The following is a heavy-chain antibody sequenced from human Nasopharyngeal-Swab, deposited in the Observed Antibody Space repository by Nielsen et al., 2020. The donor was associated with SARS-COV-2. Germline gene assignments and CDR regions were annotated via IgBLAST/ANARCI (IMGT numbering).Heavy chain of an antibody. CDR1: GGSISTTNSN. CDR3: ARDLGYAFTGRGANWFDP. J-gene: IGHJ5*02. CDR2: ISYSGST. V-gene: IGHV4-39*07. D-gene: IGHD2-8*02. Sequence: SETLSLTCTVSGGSISTTNSNWAWIRQSPGKGLQCIGTISYSGSTYYKPSLNSRVTITLDTSKNQFFLRLSSVTAADTAVYYCARDLGYAFTGRGANWFDPWGQGTLVTVSS.